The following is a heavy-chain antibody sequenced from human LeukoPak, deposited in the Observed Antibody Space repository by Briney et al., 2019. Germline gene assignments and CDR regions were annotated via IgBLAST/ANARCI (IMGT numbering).Heavy chain of an antibody. D-gene: IGHD3-22*01. CDR1: GFTFSSYG. CDR2: IRYDGSNK. CDR3: ANTRYCYDSSGFSLDY. V-gene: IGHV3-30*02. Sequence: GGSLRLSCAASGFTFSSYGMHWVRQAPGKGLEWVAFIRYDGSNKYYADSVKGRFTISRDNSKNTLYLQMNSLRAEDTAVYYCANTRYCYDSSGFSLDYWGQGTLVTVSS. J-gene: IGHJ4*02.